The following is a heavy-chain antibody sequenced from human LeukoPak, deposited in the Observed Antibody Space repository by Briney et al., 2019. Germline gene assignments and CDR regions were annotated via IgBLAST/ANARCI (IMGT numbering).Heavy chain of an antibody. D-gene: IGHD3-10*01. J-gene: IGHJ3*02. Sequence: GGSLRLSCAASGFSFSYYAMSWVRQAPGKGLEWVSGISSGGGTTYYVDSVKGRFTISRDNPKTTLYLQMNSLRAEDTAVYFCAKDPSSGFADGDAFDIWGQGRRVTVSS. CDR3: AKDPSSGFADGDAFDI. CDR1: GFSFSYYA. CDR2: ISSGGGTT. V-gene: IGHV3-23*01.